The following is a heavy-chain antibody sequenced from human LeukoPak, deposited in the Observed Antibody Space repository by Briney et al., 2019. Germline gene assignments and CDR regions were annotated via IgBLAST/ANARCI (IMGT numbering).Heavy chain of an antibody. CDR1: GFTFSDYY. Sequence: GGSLRLSCAASGFTFSDYYMSWIRQAPGKGLEWVSYISSSGSTIYYADSVKGRFTISRDNAKNSLYLQMNSLRAEDTAVYYCGGSNEYYDILTGYPRPDAFDIWGQGTMVTVSS. CDR2: ISSSGSTI. V-gene: IGHV3-11*01. J-gene: IGHJ3*02. CDR3: GGSNEYYDILTGYPRPDAFDI. D-gene: IGHD3-9*01.